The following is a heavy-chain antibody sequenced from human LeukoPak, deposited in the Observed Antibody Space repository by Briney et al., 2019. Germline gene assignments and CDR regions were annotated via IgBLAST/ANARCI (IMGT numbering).Heavy chain of an antibody. CDR2: ISPSGST. D-gene: IGHD6-13*01. CDR3: ALSPPGAAGTWSGLFDY. J-gene: IGHJ4*02. Sequence: SETLSLTCAVSGYSISSGYYWGWIRQPPGKGLEWIGSISPSGSTFYNPSLKSRVTISVDTSKNQFSLKLRSVTAADTAVYYCALSPPGAAGTWSGLFDYWGQGTLVTVSS. CDR1: GYSISSGYY. V-gene: IGHV4-38-2*01.